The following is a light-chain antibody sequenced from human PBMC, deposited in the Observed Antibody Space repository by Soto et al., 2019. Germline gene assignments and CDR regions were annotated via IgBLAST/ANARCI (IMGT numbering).Light chain of an antibody. V-gene: IGLV1-51*02. CDR1: XXXIRNNY. Sequence: QSVLTQPPSVSXAXXXKXXXXXXXXXXXIRNNYVSWYQQLPGTAPKLLIYENNKRPSGIPDRFSGSKSGTSATLGITGLQTGDEADYYCGTWDSSLSAGVFGGGTKLTVL. CDR3: GTWDSSLSAGV. J-gene: IGLJ3*02. CDR2: ENN.